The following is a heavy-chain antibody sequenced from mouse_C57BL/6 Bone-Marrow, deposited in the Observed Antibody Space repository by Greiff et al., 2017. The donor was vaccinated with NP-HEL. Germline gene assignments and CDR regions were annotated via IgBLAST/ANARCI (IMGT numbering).Heavy chain of an antibody. D-gene: IGHD1-1*01. CDR2: ISSGGDYI. V-gene: IGHV5-9-1*02. CDR1: GFTFSSYA. CDR3: TRCYYYGSSSLWAMDY. J-gene: IGHJ4*01. Sequence: EVKLVESGEGLVKPGGSLKLSCAASGFTFSSYAMSWVRQTPEKRLEWVAYISSGGDYIYYADTVKGRFTISSDNARNTLYLQMSSLKSEDTAMYYCTRCYYYGSSSLWAMDYWGQGTSVTVSS.